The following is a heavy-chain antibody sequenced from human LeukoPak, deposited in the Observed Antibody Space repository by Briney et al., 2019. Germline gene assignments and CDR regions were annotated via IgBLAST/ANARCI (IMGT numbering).Heavy chain of an antibody. D-gene: IGHD3-10*01. V-gene: IGHV2-5*02. CDR2: IYWDDDK. CDR1: GFSLSTSGVG. J-gene: IGHJ4*02. Sequence: SGPTLVKPTQTLTLTCTFSGFSLSTSGVGVGWIRQPPGKALEWLALIYWDDDKRYSPSLKSRLTITKDTSKNQVVLTMTNMDPVDTATYYCAHFTRGITMVRGVGPEYYFDYWGQGTLVTVSS. CDR3: AHFTRGITMVRGVGPEYYFDY.